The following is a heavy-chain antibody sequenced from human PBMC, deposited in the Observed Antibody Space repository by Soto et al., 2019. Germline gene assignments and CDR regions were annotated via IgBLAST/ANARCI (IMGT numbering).Heavy chain of an antibody. CDR2: IKQDGSER. CDR3: ARLGYPLLWSYFDD. CDR1: GFIFSSHW. Sequence: EVQLVESGGGLVQPGGSLRLSCTASGFIFSSHWMTWVRQAPGKGLEWVANIKQDGSERYYVDSVKGRFTISRDNAKKSIYLHMSSLRAEDTAVYFCARLGYPLLWSYFDDWGQGTMVTVSS. J-gene: IGHJ4*02. D-gene: IGHD2-2*01. V-gene: IGHV3-7*01.